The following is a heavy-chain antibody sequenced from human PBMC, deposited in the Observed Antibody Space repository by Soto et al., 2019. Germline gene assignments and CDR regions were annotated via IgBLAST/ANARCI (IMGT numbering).Heavy chain of an antibody. V-gene: IGHV3-23*01. CDR3: AKCSPPTYYYDSSGYFDY. Sequence: LRLSCAASGFTFSSYAMSWVRQAPGKGLEWVSAISGSGGSTYYADSVKGRFTISRDNSKNTLYLQMNSLRAEDTAVYYCAKCSPPTYYYDSSGYFDYWGQGTLVTVSS. D-gene: IGHD3-22*01. CDR1: GFTFSSYA. CDR2: ISGSGGST. J-gene: IGHJ4*02.